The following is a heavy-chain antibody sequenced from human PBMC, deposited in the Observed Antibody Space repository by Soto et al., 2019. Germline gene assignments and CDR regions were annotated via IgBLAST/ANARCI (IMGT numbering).Heavy chain of an antibody. J-gene: IGHJ4*02. V-gene: IGHV4-39*01. CDR3: ARRLRGSHSSFDY. CDR1: SGPLSRSAYY. CDR2: VYYGGST. D-gene: IGHD1-26*01. Sequence: QPQLQESGPGVVKPSETLSLTCTVSSGPLSRSAYYWGWIRQPPGQGLEWIGSVYYGGSTYYNPSLKSRGTISVDPANNQFSLRVTSVTDADTAVYYCARRLRGSHSSFDYWGQGTLVIVSS.